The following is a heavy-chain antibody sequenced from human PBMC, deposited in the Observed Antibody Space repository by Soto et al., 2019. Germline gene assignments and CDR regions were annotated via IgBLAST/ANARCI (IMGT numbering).Heavy chain of an antibody. Sequence: QVQLQESGPGLVKSWETLSLTCSVSGGPITRSYLSWIRQPVGKGLEWIGRMYVRGRGDYNPSLKSRVTMSIYTSKNQFFLKVRSVTAADTAVYHCARSSNMGIEVDGHFDSWGQGTMVSVSS. CDR1: GGPITRSY. CDR2: MYVRGRG. CDR3: ARSSNMGIEVDGHFDS. J-gene: IGHJ4*02. V-gene: IGHV4-4*07. D-gene: IGHD6-19*01.